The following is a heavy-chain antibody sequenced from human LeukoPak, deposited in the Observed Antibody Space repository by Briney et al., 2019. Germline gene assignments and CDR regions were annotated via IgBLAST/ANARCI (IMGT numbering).Heavy chain of an antibody. CDR3: ARDFYRAFDY. J-gene: IGHJ4*02. V-gene: IGHV3-30*04. CDR2: ISYDGSNK. CDR1: GFTFSSYA. Sequence: GGSLRLSCAASGFTFSSYAIHWVRQAPGKGLEWVAAISYDGSNKYYADSVKGRFTISRDNSKNTLSLQMNSLRAEDTATYYCARDFYRAFDYWGQGTLVTVSS. D-gene: IGHD1-14*01.